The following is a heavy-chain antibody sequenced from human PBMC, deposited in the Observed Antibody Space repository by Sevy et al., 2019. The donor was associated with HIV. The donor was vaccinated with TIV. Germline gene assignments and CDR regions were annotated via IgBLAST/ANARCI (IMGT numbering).Heavy chain of an antibody. V-gene: IGHV3-21*01. Sequence: GGSLRLSCAASGFIFNTYSFNWVRQSPGKGLEWVSSISSSSRYIFYADSVKGRFTISRDNAMNSLYLQMNSLRAEDTAVYYCARDMAYGSGSIVYDYWGQGTLVTVSS. CDR3: ARDMAYGSGSIVYDY. CDR2: ISSSSRYI. J-gene: IGHJ4*02. D-gene: IGHD3-10*01. CDR1: GFIFNTYS.